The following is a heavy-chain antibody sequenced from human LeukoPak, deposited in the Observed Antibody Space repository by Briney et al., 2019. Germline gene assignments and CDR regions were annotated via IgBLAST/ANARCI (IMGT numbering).Heavy chain of an antibody. D-gene: IGHD6-13*01. V-gene: IGHV4-39*07. CDR2: IFFVGTS. CDR1: GDSISDNNYY. Sequence: SETLSLTCTVSGDSISDNNYYWGWIRQPPGKGLEWIGSIFFVGTSYYNPSLKSRVTISVDTSKNQFSLRVSSVTAADTAVYYCARDLRAAAGTFYFDYWGQGTLVTVSS. CDR3: ARDLRAAAGTFYFDY. J-gene: IGHJ4*02.